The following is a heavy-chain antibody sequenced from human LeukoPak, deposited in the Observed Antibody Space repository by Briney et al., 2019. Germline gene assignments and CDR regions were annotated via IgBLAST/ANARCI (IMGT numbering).Heavy chain of an antibody. CDR1: GFTFSSYS. D-gene: IGHD3-3*01. V-gene: IGHV3-21*01. CDR3: AKDVTMTHYYFDY. J-gene: IGHJ4*02. Sequence: PGGSLRLSCAASGFTFSSYSMNWVRQAPGKGLEWVSSISSSSSYIYYADSVKGRFTISRDNSKNTLYLQMNSLRAEDTAVYYCAKDVTMTHYYFDYWGQGTLVTVSS. CDR2: ISSSSSYI.